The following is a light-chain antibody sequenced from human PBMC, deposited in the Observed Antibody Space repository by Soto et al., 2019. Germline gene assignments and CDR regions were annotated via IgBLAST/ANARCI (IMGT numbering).Light chain of an antibody. CDR2: DSS. J-gene: IGKJ5*01. Sequence: DIVLTQSPGTLSLSPGERATLSCRASQSVSSSYLAWYQQKPGQAPRLLIYDSSTRATGIPARFSGSGSGTDFTLTISNLEPEDFAVYYCQQRSNWPPITFGQGTRLEIK. V-gene: IGKV3D-20*02. CDR1: QSVSSSY. CDR3: QQRSNWPPIT.